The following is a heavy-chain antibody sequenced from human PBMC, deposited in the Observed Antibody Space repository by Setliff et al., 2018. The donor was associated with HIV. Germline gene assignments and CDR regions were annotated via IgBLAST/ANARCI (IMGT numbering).Heavy chain of an antibody. CDR1: GLTFTNAW. CDR3: TQLGSSRY. CDR2: IKRKTDGGTT. D-gene: IGHD1-26*01. V-gene: IGHV3-15*01. Sequence: LRLSCTASGLTFTNAWLTWVRQAPGKGLEWVGRIKRKTDGGTTDFAAPVKGRFTISRDDSKNTLYLQVNSLKTEDTAVYYCTQLGSSRYWGQGTLVTVSS. J-gene: IGHJ4*02.